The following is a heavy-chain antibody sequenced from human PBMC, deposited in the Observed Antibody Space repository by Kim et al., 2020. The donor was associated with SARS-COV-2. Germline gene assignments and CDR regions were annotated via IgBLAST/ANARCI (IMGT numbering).Heavy chain of an antibody. Sequence: GGSLRLSCAASGFTFSDFYMSWIRQAPGKGLEWISDINTGGSKSSYAASVKGRSTTSRDNSKNALYLQMNSLRADATAVYYCATTHFYGLYVWGQGTTVT. CDR1: GFTFSDFY. D-gene: IGHD3-3*02. CDR3: ATTHFYGLYV. V-gene: IGHV3-11*01. J-gene: IGHJ6*02. CDR2: INTGGSKS.